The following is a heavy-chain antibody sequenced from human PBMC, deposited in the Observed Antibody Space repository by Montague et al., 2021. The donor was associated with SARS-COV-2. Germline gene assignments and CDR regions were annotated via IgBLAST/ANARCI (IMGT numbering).Heavy chain of an antibody. J-gene: IGHJ5*02. D-gene: IGHD4-17*01. CDR3: ARAVTTGIDWFDP. CDR2: VNYGGST. Sequence: SETLSLTCTVSSGSISSHYWSWIRQPPGKGLEWIGYVNYGGSTNYNPSLKGRVSISLDTSKNQFSLRLNSVTAADTAVYYCARAVTTGIDWFDPWGQGTLVIVSS. V-gene: IGHV4-59*11. CDR1: SGSISSHY.